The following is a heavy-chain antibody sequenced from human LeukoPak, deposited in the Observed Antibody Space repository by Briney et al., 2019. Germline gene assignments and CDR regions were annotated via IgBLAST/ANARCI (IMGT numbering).Heavy chain of an antibody. Sequence: SQTLSLTCAISGDSVSSNSAAWNWIRQSPSRGLEWLGRTYSTSTWSDDYAVSVKSRITINPDTSKNQFSLQLNYVTPEDTAVYYCARANWNYLWFDPWGQGTLVTVSS. D-gene: IGHD1-7*01. CDR3: ARANWNYLWFDP. CDR2: TYSTSTWSD. V-gene: IGHV6-1*01. CDR1: GDSVSSNSAA. J-gene: IGHJ5*02.